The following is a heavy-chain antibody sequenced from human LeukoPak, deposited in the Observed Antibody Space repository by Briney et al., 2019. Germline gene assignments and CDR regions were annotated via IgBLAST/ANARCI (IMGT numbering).Heavy chain of an antibody. CDR3: ARGKDSAFGY. V-gene: IGHV3-30*02. J-gene: IGHJ4*02. Sequence: TGGSLRLSCAASGFTFSSYGMHWVRQAPGKGLEWVAFIRYDGSNKYYADSVKGRFTISRDNSKNTLYLQMNSLRVEDTAVYYCARGKDSAFGYWGQGTLVTVSS. CDR2: IRYDGSNK. D-gene: IGHD2-15*01. CDR1: GFTFSSYG.